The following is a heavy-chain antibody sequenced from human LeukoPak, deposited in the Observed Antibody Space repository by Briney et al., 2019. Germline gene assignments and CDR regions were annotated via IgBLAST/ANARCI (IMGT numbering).Heavy chain of an antibody. CDR1: GGSVSSGSYC. J-gene: IGHJ4*02. Sequence: SETLSLTCTVSGGSVSSGSYCWSWIRQPPGKGLEWIGYIYYSGSTNYNPSLKSRVTISVDTSKNQFSLKLGSVTAADTAVYYCAREGGATFDCWGQGTLVTVSS. D-gene: IGHD1-26*01. V-gene: IGHV4-61*01. CDR3: AREGGATFDC. CDR2: IYYSGST.